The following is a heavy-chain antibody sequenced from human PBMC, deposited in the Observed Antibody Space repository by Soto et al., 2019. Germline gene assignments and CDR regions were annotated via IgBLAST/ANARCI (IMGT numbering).Heavy chain of an antibody. CDR1: GFTFSSYS. V-gene: IGHV3-64D*06. Sequence: GGSLRLSCSASGFTFSSYSMHWVRQAPGKGLEYVSSISINGGSTHYADSVKGRFTISRDNSRNTQYLQMSSLRADDTAVYYCVKGEFYYDSSAYYPFDSWGQGT. D-gene: IGHD3-22*01. CDR3: VKGEFYYDSSAYYPFDS. J-gene: IGHJ4*02. CDR2: ISINGGST.